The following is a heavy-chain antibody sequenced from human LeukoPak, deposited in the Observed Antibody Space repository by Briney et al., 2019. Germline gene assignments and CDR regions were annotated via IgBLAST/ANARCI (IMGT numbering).Heavy chain of an antibody. J-gene: IGHJ6*03. CDR3: ARDGPLFGESPLYYMDV. CDR1: GDTFTSYG. Sequence: ASVKVSCKDSGDTFTSYGMSWVRQAPGQGLEWMGWISAYNGNTNYAQKFQGRVTMTTDTSTSTAYMELRSLRSDDTALYYCARDGPLFGESPLYYMDVWGKGTTVTVS. CDR2: ISAYNGNT. V-gene: IGHV1-18*01. D-gene: IGHD3-10*02.